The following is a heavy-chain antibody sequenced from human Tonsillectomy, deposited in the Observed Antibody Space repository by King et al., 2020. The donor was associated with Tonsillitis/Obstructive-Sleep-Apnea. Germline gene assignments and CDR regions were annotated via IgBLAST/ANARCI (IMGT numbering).Heavy chain of an antibody. J-gene: IGHJ5*02. V-gene: IGHV4-34*01. CDR1: GGSFSGYY. CDR3: ARGRRIAAAGTFDP. Sequence: VQLQQWGAGLLKPSETLSLPCAVYGGSFSGYYWSWIRQPPGKGLEWIGEINHSGSTNYNPSLKSRVTISVDTSKNQFSLKLSSVTAADTAVYYCARGRRIAAAGTFDPWGQGTLVTVSS. CDR2: INHSGST. D-gene: IGHD6-13*01.